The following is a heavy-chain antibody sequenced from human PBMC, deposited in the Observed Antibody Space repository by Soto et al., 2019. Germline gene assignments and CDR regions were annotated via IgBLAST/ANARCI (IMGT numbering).Heavy chain of an antibody. CDR2: FDPEDGET. CDR3: ATDRGYCSGGSCYGPFDY. Sequence: GASVKVSCKVSGYTLTELSMHWVRPAPGKGLEWMGGFDPEDGETIYAQKFQGRVTMTEDTSTDTAYMELSSLRSEDTAVYYCATDRGYCSGGSCYGPFDYWGQGTLVTVSS. CDR1: GYTLTELS. V-gene: IGHV1-24*01. D-gene: IGHD2-15*01. J-gene: IGHJ4*02.